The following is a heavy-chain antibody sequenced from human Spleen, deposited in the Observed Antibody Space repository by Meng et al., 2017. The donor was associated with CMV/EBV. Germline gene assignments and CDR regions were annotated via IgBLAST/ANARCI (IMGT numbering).Heavy chain of an antibody. Sequence: GESLKISCAASGFTFSSYAMSWVRQAPGKGLEWVSIIYSGDGSTYYADSVKGRFTLSRENSKNTLYLQMTGLRGEDTALYYCTRDAGNGWYSDSWGQGTLVTVSS. CDR2: IYSGDGST. CDR1: GFTFSSYA. V-gene: IGHV3-23*03. CDR3: TRDAGNGWYSDS. J-gene: IGHJ4*02. D-gene: IGHD6-19*01.